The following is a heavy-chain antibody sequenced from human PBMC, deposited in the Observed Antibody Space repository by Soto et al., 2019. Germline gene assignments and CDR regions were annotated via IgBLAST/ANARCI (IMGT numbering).Heavy chain of an antibody. J-gene: IGHJ4*02. V-gene: IGHV4-59*01. CDR3: ARGSTYYDYVWGSSYYFDY. D-gene: IGHD3-16*01. CDR2: IYYSGST. Sequence: SETLSLTCTVSGGSISSYYWSWIRQPPGKGLEWIGYIYYSGSTNYNPSLKTQVTISVDTSKNQFSLKLSSVTAADTAVYYCARGSTYYDYVWGSSYYFDYWGQGTLVTVSS. CDR1: GGSISSYY.